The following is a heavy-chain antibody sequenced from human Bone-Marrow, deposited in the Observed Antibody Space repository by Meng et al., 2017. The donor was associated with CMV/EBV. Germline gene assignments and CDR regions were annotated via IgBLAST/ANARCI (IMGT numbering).Heavy chain of an antibody. CDR3: ARGGGYCSSTSCYRSAAYYYYGMDV. D-gene: IGHD2-2*02. CDR1: GYTFTSYY. J-gene: IGHJ6*02. Sequence: ASVKVSCKASGYTFTSYYMRWVRQAPGQGLEWMGIINPSGGSTSYAQKFQGRVTMTRDTSTSTVYMELSSLRSEDTAVYYCARGGGYCSSTSCYRSAAYYYYGMDVWGQGTTVTVSS. CDR2: INPSGGST. V-gene: IGHV1-46*01.